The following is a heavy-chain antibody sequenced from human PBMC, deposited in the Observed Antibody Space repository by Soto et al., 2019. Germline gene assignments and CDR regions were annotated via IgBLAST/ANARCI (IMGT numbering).Heavy chain of an antibody. CDR2: IIPIFGTA. D-gene: IGHD2-15*01. J-gene: IGHJ6*02. Sequence: SVKVSCKASGGTFTNYAFSWVRQALGQGLEWLGGIIPIFGTADYAQKFQGRVTITADEPTSTVHMELSSLRSDDTAVYYCGSWFNDGGSCGNYRDGLYVCGRGSTVIGSS. CDR3: GSWFNDGGSCGNYRDGLYV. CDR1: GGTFTNYA. V-gene: IGHV1-69*13.